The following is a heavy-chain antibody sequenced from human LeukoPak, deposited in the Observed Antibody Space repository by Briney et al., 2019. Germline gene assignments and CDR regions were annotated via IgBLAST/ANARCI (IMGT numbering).Heavy chain of an antibody. J-gene: IGHJ4*02. D-gene: IGHD5-18*01. CDR2: IYHSGST. Sequence: SETLSLTCAVSGGSISSNNWWSWVRQPPGKGLEWIGEIYHSGSTNYNPSLKSRVTISVDKSKNQISLKLSSVTAADTAVYYCANKRNTAPYYFDYWGQGTLVTVSS. V-gene: IGHV4-4*02. CDR1: GGSISSNNW. CDR3: ANKRNTAPYYFDY.